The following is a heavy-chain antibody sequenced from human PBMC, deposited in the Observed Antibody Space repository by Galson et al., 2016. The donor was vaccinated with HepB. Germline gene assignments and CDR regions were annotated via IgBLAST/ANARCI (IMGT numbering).Heavy chain of an antibody. CDR3: ARVPTISTGPDN. D-gene: IGHD3-9*01. Sequence: SETLSLTCTVSGDSVSSVSYYWSWIRQTPRKGLEWIAYLHSSGLTNYNPSLKSRVTISVETSKNQFSLSLRSVTAADTAVYFCARVPTISTGPDNWGQGTLVTVSP. J-gene: IGHJ4*02. V-gene: IGHV4-61*01. CDR2: LHSSGLT. CDR1: GDSVSSVSYY.